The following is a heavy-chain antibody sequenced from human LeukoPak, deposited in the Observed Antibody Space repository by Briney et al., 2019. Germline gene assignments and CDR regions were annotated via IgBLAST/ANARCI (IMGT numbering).Heavy chain of an antibody. V-gene: IGHV4-59*01. CDR2: IHHSGAT. D-gene: IGHD5-18*01. CDR1: GVSITTNY. Sequence: ASETLSLTCSVSGVSITTNYWSWIRQPPGKGLEWLGYIHHSGATSYNPSLKSRSTMSLDTSNNQFSLKVTSVTAADTAVYCCARSSAHSYGDFHFWGQGNLVTVSS. CDR3: ARSSAHSYGDFHF. J-gene: IGHJ4*02.